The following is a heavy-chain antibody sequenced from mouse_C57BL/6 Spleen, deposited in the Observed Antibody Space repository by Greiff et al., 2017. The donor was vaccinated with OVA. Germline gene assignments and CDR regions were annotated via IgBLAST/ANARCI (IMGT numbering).Heavy chain of an antibody. J-gene: IGHJ3*01. V-gene: IGHV1-15*01. CDR3: TRDELPWFAY. CDR1: GYTFTDYE. Sequence: QVHVKQSGAELVRPGASVTLSCKASGYTFTDYEMHWVKQTPVHGLEWIGAIDPETGGTAYNQKFKGKAILTADKSSSTAYMELRSLTSEDSAVYYCTRDELPWFAYWGQGTLVTVSA. CDR2: IDPETGGT.